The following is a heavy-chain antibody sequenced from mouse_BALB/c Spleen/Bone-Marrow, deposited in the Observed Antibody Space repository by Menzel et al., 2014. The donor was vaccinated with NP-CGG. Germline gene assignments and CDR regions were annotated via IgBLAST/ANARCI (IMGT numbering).Heavy chain of an antibody. Sequence: VQLQQSGAELAKPGASVKMSCKASGYTFTSYWMHWVKQRPGQGLEWIGYINPSTGYTEYNQKFKDKATLTAVKSSTTAYMQLRSLTSEDSAVYYCAREDYDAIAYWGQGTLVTVSA. V-gene: IGHV1-7*01. CDR1: GYTFTSYW. CDR2: INPSTGYT. CDR3: AREDYDAIAY. J-gene: IGHJ3*01. D-gene: IGHD2-4*01.